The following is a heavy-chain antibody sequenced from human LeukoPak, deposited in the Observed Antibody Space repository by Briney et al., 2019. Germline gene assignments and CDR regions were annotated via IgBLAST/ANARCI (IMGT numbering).Heavy chain of an antibody. D-gene: IGHD4-11*01. J-gene: IGHJ6*03. CDR2: LSAHIGDT. CDR1: GYSFTTFG. Sequence: ASVKVSCKASGYSFTTFGITWVRQAPGQGLEWMAWLSAHIGDTNYSQKFQGRVTVTSDTPTSTAYMGLRSLKSDDTAVCFCARVAFSKYHYYMDVWGKGTTVTVSS. CDR3: ARVAFSKYHYYMDV. V-gene: IGHV1-18*01.